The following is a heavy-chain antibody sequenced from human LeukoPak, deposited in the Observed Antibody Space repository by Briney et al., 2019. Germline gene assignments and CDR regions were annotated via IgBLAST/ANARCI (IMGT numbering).Heavy chain of an antibody. Sequence: GASVKVPCKASGGTFSSYAISWVRQAPGQGLEWMGGIIPIFGTANYAQKFQGRVTMSTDTSTSTAYMELRSLRFDDTAIYYCAKDWHILTGRNCFDPWGQGTLVTVSS. CDR3: AKDWHILTGRNCFDP. CDR2: IIPIFGTA. J-gene: IGHJ5*02. CDR1: GGTFSSYA. D-gene: IGHD3-9*01. V-gene: IGHV1-69*05.